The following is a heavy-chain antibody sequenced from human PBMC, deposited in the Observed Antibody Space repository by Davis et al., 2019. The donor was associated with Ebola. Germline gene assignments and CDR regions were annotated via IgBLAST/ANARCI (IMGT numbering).Heavy chain of an antibody. D-gene: IGHD1-26*01. CDR2: IIPIFGTA. V-gene: IGHV1-69*13. Sequence: AASVKVSCKASVGTFSSYANSWVRQAPGQGLEWMGGIIPIFGTANYAQKFQGRVTITADESTSTAYMGLSSLRSEDTAVYYCARALFGSYYYFDYWGQGTLVTVSS. CDR1: VGTFSSYA. J-gene: IGHJ4*02. CDR3: ARALFGSYYYFDY.